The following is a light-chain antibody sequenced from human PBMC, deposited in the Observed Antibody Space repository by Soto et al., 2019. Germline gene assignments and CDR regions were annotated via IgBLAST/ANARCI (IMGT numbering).Light chain of an antibody. CDR3: QQYNNWRWT. J-gene: IGKJ1*01. Sequence: EIVLTQSPATRSVSPGERATLSCRAIQSLSNYLALYQQKPGQAPRLLIYRASTRATGIPARFSGSGSGTESTLPISSLPSEDVEVYYCQQYNNWRWTFGQGTKVDIK. V-gene: IGKV3-15*01. CDR2: RAS. CDR1: QSLSNY.